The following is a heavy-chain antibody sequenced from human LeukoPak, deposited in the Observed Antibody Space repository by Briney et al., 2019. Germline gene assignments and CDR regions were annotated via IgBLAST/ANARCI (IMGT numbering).Heavy chain of an antibody. V-gene: IGHV4-34*01. D-gene: IGHD5-18*01. J-gene: IGHJ6*03. CDR3: ARELKGPGYSYGGHYHYYMDV. CDR1: GGSFSGYF. Sequence: SETLSLTCAVYGGSFSGYFWTWIRQSPGKGLEWIGEINHGGGTNYNPSLKSRITISIDTSKNQFSLNLSSVTAADTAVYYCARELKGPGYSYGGHYHYYMDVWGKGTTVTVSS. CDR2: INHGGGT.